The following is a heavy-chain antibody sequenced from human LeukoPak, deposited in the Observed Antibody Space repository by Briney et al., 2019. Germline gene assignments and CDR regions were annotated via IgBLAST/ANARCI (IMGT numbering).Heavy chain of an antibody. CDR2: ISSSSSYI. J-gene: IGHJ4*02. D-gene: IGHD3-3*01. Sequence: PGGSLRLSCAASGFTFSSYSMSWVRQAPGKGLEWVSSISSSSSYIYYADSVKGRFTISRDNAKNSLYLQMNSLRAEDTAVYYCARSTKLTIFDDYWGQGTLVTVSS. CDR3: ARSTKLTIFDDY. CDR1: GFTFSSYS. V-gene: IGHV3-21*01.